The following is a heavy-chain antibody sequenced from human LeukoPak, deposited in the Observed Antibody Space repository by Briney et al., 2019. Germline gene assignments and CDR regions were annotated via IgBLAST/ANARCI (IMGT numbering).Heavy chain of an antibody. CDR1: EFMFSKYA. CDR2: VSASADST. Sequence: QPGGSLRLSCAASEFMFSKYAMSWVRQAPGKGLEWVSAVSASADSTYYADSVKGRFIISRDNSKNTLFLQMNSLRAEDTAVYYCARRPAIFMDGVYYYSMDVWGQGTTVTVSS. V-gene: IGHV3-23*01. J-gene: IGHJ6*02. D-gene: IGHD2-2*01. CDR3: ARRPAIFMDGVYYYSMDV.